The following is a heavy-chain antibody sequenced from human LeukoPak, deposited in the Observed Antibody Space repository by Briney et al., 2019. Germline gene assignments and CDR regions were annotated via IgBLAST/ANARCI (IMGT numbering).Heavy chain of an antibody. J-gene: IGHJ3*02. D-gene: IGHD7-27*01. Sequence: GTSVKVSCKASGFTFTSSAMQWVRQARGQRLEWIGWIVVGSGNTNYAQKFQERVTITRDMSTSTAYMELSSLRSEDTAVYYCAAPTNWAHRQDAFDIWGQGTMVTVSS. V-gene: IGHV1-58*02. CDR2: IVVGSGNT. CDR1: GFTFTSSA. CDR3: AAPTNWAHRQDAFDI.